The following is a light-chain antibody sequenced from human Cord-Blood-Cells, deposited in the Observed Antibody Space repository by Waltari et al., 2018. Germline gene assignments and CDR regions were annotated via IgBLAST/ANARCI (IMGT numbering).Light chain of an antibody. CDR1: QGISSY. CDR3: QQYYSYPLT. Sequence: AIRITQSPSSLSASTGDRVTITCRASQGISSYLAWYQQKPGKAPKLLIYAASTLQSGVPSRFSGSGSGTDFTLTISCLQSEDSATYYCQQYYSYPLTFGGGTKVEIK. CDR2: AAS. J-gene: IGKJ4*01. V-gene: IGKV1-8*01.